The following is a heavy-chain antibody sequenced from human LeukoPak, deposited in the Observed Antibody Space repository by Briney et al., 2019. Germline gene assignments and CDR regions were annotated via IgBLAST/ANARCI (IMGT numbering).Heavy chain of an antibody. CDR2: IKSKTDGGTT. Sequence: PGGSLRLSCAASGFTFSNAWMSWVRQAPGKGLEWVGRIKSKTDGGTTDYAAPVKGRFTISRDDSKNTLYLQMNSLKTEDTAVYYCTTGGRYCSSTSCYYLLDYWGQGTLVTVSS. CDR1: GFTFSNAW. V-gene: IGHV3-15*01. CDR3: TTGGRYCSSTSCYYLLDY. J-gene: IGHJ4*02. D-gene: IGHD2-2*01.